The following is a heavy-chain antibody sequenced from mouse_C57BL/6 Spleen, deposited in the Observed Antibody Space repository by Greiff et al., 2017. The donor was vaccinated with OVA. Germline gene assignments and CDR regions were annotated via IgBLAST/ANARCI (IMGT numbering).Heavy chain of an antibody. V-gene: IGHV5-9-1*02. D-gene: IGHD2-1*01. CDR2: ISSGGDYI. CDR1: GFTFSSYA. J-gene: IGHJ4*01. CDR3: TRDGNYAYAMDY. Sequence: EVHLVESGEGLVKPGGSLKLSCAASGFTFSSYAMSWVRQTPEKRLEWVAYISSGGDYIYYADTVKGRFTISRDNARNTLYLQMSSLKSEDTAMYYCTRDGNYAYAMDYWGQGTSVTVSS.